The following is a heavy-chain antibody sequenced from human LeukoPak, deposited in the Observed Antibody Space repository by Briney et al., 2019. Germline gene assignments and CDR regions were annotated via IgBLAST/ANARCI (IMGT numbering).Heavy chain of an antibody. CDR2: INPSGGST. Sequence: GASEKVSCKASGYTFTHYYMHWVRHAPGQGLEWMGIINPSGGSTRYAQKIQGRVTITRETSTRAVYMELSSLRSEDTAVYYCARAGTSVTNWFDPWGQGTLGTVSS. D-gene: IGHD4-11*01. V-gene: IGHV1-46*01. J-gene: IGHJ5*02. CDR3: ARAGTSVTNWFDP. CDR1: GYTFTHYY.